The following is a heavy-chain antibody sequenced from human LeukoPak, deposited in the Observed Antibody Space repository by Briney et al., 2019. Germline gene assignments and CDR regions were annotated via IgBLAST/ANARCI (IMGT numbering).Heavy chain of an antibody. CDR1: GFTFSGSA. Sequence: GGSLRLSCAASGFTFSGSAMHWVRQASGKGLEWVGRIRSKANSYATAYAASVKGRFTISRDDSKNTAHLQMNSLKTEDTAVYYCTILREGDEYYFDYWGQGTLVTVSS. V-gene: IGHV3-73*01. CDR3: TILREGDEYYFDY. J-gene: IGHJ4*02. D-gene: IGHD2-21*02. CDR2: IRSKANSYAT.